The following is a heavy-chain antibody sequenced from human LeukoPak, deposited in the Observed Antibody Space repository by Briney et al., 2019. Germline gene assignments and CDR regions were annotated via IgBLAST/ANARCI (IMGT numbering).Heavy chain of an antibody. D-gene: IGHD3-22*01. J-gene: IGHJ3*02. CDR2: IYSGGST. CDR3: ARDGGYYDSSGYSRAFDI. CDR1: GFTVSSNY. Sequence: GGSLRLSCAASGFTVSSNYMSCVRQAPGKGLEWVSVIYSGGSTYYADSVKGRFTISRDNSKNTLYLQMNSLRAEDTAVYYCARDGGYYDSSGYSRAFDIWGQGTMVTVSS. V-gene: IGHV3-53*01.